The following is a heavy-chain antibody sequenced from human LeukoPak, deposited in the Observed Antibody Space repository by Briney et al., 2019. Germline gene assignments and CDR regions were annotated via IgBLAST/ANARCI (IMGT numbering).Heavy chain of an antibody. D-gene: IGHD3-9*01. J-gene: IGHJ3*02. CDR3: ARDPGGRYFDWLIHGSVGAFDI. V-gene: IGHV4-30-2*01. Sequence: PSETLSLTCAVSGASISSDGYSWSWIRQPPGKGLEWIGYIYHSGNTYYNPSLKSRVTVSVDTSKNQFSLKLSSVTAADTAVYYCARDPGGRYFDWLIHGSVGAFDIWGQGTMVTVSS. CDR1: GASISSDGYS. CDR2: IYHSGNT.